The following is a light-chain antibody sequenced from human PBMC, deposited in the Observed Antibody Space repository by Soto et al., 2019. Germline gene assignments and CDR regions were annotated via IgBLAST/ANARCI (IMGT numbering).Light chain of an antibody. CDR1: QSVSSY. CDR2: DAS. CDR3: QQRSNWPPT. V-gene: IGKV3-11*01. Sequence: EIVLPQSPATLSLSPGERAPLSCRASQSVSSYLAWYQQKPGQAPRPLIYDASNRATGIPARFSGSGSGTDFTLTISSLEPEEFAVYYCQQRSNWPPTVGQGTRLEIK. J-gene: IGKJ5*01.